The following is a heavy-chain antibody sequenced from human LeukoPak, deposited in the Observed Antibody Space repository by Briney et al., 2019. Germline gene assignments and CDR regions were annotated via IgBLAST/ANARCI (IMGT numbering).Heavy chain of an antibody. CDR2: IKQDGSEI. Sequence: PGGSLRLSCVASGFTFSNHWMSWVRQAPGKGLEWVANIKQDGSEIYYVDSVKGRFTISRDNAKNSLYLQMNSLRAEDTAVYYRARGMDVRGQGTTVAVSS. CDR3: ARGMDV. V-gene: IGHV3-7*01. J-gene: IGHJ6*02. CDR1: GFTFSNHW.